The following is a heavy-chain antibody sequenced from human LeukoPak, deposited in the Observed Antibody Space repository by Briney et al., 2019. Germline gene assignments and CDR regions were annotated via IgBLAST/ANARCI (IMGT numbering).Heavy chain of an antibody. CDR3: ARDLNAEQQLVSAFDI. Sequence: GGSLRLSCAASGFTFSRYWMHWVRHAPGKGLEWVSSISSSSSYIYYADSVKGRFTISRDNAKNSLYLQMNSLRAEDTAVYYCARDLNAEQQLVSAFDIWGQGTMVTVSS. D-gene: IGHD6-13*01. CDR1: GFTFSRYW. CDR2: ISSSSSYI. V-gene: IGHV3-21*01. J-gene: IGHJ3*02.